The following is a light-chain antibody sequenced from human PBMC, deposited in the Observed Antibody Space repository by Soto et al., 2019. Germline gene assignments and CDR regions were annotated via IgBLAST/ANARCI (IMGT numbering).Light chain of an antibody. Sequence: EIVLTQSPGTLSLSPGERATLSCRASQSVSSSYLAWYQQKPGQAPRLLIYGASSRATGIPDRFSGSGSGTDFTLTIRSLEPEDFAVYYCQQYGSSPTWTFGQGTKVEIK. CDR3: QQYGSSPTWT. J-gene: IGKJ1*01. CDR2: GAS. CDR1: QSVSSSY. V-gene: IGKV3-20*01.